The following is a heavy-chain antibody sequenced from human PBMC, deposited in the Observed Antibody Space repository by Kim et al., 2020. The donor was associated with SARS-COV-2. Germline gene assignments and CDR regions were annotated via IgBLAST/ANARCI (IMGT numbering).Heavy chain of an antibody. V-gene: IGHV3-48*03. Sequence: GGSLRLSCTGSGFVFGDYEINWVRQAPGKGLEWLSYIDSSGATIYYRDSVKGRFTIYRDNDKNSVHLQMNSLRADDTAVYYCAMNYDFWSGYYMAAPFDYLGQGTLVVVSS. CDR3: AMNYDFWSGYYMAAPFDY. J-gene: IGHJ4*02. CDR1: GFVFGDYE. CDR2: IDSSGATI. D-gene: IGHD3-3*01.